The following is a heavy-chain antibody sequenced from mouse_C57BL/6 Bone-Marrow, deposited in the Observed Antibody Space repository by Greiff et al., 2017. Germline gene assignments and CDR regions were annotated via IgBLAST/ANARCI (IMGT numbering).Heavy chain of an antibody. J-gene: IGHJ1*03. V-gene: IGHV1-19*01. CDR2: INPYNGGT. CDR3: ARKWVVADV. Sequence: VHVKQSGPVLVKPGASVKMSCKASGYTFTDYYMNWVKQSHGKSLEWIGVINPYNGGTSYNQKFKGKATLTVDKSSSTAYMELNSLTSEDSAVYYCARKWVVADVWGTGTTVTVSS. D-gene: IGHD1-1*01. CDR1: GYTFTDYY.